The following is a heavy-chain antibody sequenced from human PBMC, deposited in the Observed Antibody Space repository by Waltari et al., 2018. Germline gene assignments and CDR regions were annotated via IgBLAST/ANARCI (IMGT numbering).Heavy chain of an antibody. V-gene: IGHV3-74*01. CDR1: GFDFTKHY. CDR3: AREGGGFDYTPDY. J-gene: IGHJ4*02. D-gene: IGHD5-12*01. CDR2: SSGDGGST. Sequence: EVQLEESGGGLVQPGGSRRLSCEASGFDFTKHYMHWVRQGPGKGLVWGSRSSGDGGSTSYADSLKGRFTIPRDNSKNTLYLQMNSFRAEDTGIYYCAREGGGFDYTPDYWGQGTLVTVSS.